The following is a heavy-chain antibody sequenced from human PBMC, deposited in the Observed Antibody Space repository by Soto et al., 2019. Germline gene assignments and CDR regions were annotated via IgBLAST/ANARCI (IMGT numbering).Heavy chain of an antibody. J-gene: IGHJ4*02. CDR1: GGTFSNNA. CDR2: IIPLFGTP. D-gene: IGHD5-18*01. Sequence: QVQLVQSGAELKKPGSSVNVSCKASGGTFSNNAIIWVRQAPGQGLEWMGGIIPLFGTPRYAQNFQGSLTITADESSSTAYMHLNILRSEDTAVYYCASPAEPLDTATLKGLAHWGQGSLVTVSS. V-gene: IGHV1-69*01. CDR3: ASPAEPLDTATLKGLAH.